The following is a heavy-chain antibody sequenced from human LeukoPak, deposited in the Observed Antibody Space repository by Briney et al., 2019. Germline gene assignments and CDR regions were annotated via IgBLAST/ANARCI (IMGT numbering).Heavy chain of an antibody. J-gene: IGHJ4*02. Sequence: GASVKVSCEASGGTFSSYAISWVRQAPGQGLEWMGWINPDSGGTNYAQKFQGRVTMTRDTSISTAYMELSRLRSDDTAVYYCARDFYDNSGYLPSYWGQGTLVTVSS. D-gene: IGHD3-22*01. CDR3: ARDFYDNSGYLPSY. CDR2: INPDSGGT. V-gene: IGHV1-2*02. CDR1: GGTFSSYA.